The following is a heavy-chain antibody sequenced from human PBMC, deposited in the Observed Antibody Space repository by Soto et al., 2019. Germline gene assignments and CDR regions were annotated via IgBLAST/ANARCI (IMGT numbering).Heavy chain of an antibody. J-gene: IGHJ5*01. V-gene: IGHV4-31*03. CDR2: MFYSGST. D-gene: IGHD2-8*01. CDR3: CARDNGXXXXXS. CDR1: GASISSGRSY. Sequence: QVQLQESGPGLVKPSQTLSLTCTVSGASISSGRSYWSWIRQHPGKGLEWIGYMFYSGSTYYQPSLKSRVNISADTSKNQFSLRLTSXXXXXXXXYYCARDNGXXXXXSWG.